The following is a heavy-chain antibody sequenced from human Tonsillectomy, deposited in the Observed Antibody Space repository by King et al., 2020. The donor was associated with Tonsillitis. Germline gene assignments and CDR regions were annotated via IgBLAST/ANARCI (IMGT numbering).Heavy chain of an antibody. J-gene: IGHJ4*02. D-gene: IGHD5-12*01. CDR2: IFSNDEK. V-gene: IGHV2-26*01. CDR1: GFSLNNARLG. CDR3: ARLDSYNSYDWYDY. Sequence: QVTLKESGPVLVKPTETLTLTCTVSGFSLNNARLGVSWIRQPPGKALEWLAHIFSNDEKSYSTSLKSRLTISKDTSKSQVVLTMTNMDPVDTATYYCARLDSYNSYDWYDYWGQGTLVTVSS.